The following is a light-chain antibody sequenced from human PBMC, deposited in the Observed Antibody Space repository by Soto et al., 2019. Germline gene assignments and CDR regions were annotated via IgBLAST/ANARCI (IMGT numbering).Light chain of an antibody. CDR1: QSLSSY. Sequence: EIVLTQSPATLSLSPGERATLSCRASQSLSSYLAWYQQKPGQAPRLLIYDASNRATGIPARFSGSGSGTDFTPTISSLQSEDFAVYYCQQYNNWPTLTFGGGTKVDI. V-gene: IGKV3-11*01. CDR3: QQYNNWPTLT. J-gene: IGKJ4*01. CDR2: DAS.